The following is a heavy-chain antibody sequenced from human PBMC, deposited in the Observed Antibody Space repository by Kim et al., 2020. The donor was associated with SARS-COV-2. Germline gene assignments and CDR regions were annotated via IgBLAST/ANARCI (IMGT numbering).Heavy chain of an antibody. CDR3: ARQACSDGSCQSRPIDL. J-gene: IGHJ2*01. Sequence: GGSLRLSCAASGFIFSDYSMSWIRQAPGKGLEWISYIGDSTTTRDYADSVKGRFTISRDNAKNSLYLQMNSLRDDDTAFYYCARQACSDGSCQSRPIDLWLRGPLVIVSS. CDR2: IGDSTTTR. CDR1: GFIFSDYS. D-gene: IGHD2-15*01. V-gene: IGHV3-11*01.